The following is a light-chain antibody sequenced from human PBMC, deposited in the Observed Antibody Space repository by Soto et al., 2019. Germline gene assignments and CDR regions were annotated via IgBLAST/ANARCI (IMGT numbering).Light chain of an antibody. CDR1: SSNIGAGYD. CDR3: QSYDSSLSGVV. J-gene: IGLJ2*01. CDR2: GNS. V-gene: IGLV1-40*01. Sequence: QSVLTQPPSVSGAPGQRVTISCTGSSSNIGAGYDVHWYQQLPGTAPKLLIYGNSNRPSGVPDRFSGSKSGTSASLAITGLQADDEAEYYCQSYDSSLSGVVFGGGTKVTVL.